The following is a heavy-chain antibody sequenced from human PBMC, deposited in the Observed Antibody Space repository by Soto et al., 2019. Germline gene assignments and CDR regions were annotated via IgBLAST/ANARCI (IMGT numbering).Heavy chain of an antibody. Sequence: PSQTLSLTCAISWDSVSSNIATWNWVRQFPSRGLEWLGRTYYRSKWNNDYALSVKSRITISPDTSKNQISLQLTSVIPEDTAVYFCARERDTLHIWGQGTMVTVSS. V-gene: IGHV6-1*01. CDR3: ARERDTLHI. CDR2: TYYRSKWNN. CDR1: WDSVSSNIAT. J-gene: IGHJ3*02.